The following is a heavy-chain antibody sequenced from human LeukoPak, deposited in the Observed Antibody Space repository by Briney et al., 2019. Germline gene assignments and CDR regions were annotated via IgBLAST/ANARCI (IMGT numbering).Heavy chain of an antibody. J-gene: IGHJ4*02. CDR1: GGSFSGYY. V-gene: IGHV4-34*01. CDR2: INHSGST. CDR3: ARDVGNGWSYYFDY. Sequence: SETLSLTCAVYGGSFSGYYWSWIRQPPGKGLEWIGEINHSGSTNYNPSLKSRVTISVDTSKNQFSLKLSSVTAADTAVYYCARDVGNGWSYYFDYWGQGTLVTVSS. D-gene: IGHD6-19*01.